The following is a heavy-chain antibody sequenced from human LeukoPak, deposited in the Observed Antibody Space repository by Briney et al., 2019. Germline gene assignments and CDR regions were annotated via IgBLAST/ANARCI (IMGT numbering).Heavy chain of an antibody. V-gene: IGHV3-30-3*01. CDR3: ARDLIGRYTFDY. CDR1: GFTFSDYN. CDR2: MSPDGNKK. J-gene: IGHJ4*02. D-gene: IGHD3-10*01. Sequence: GRSLRLSCAASGFTFSDYNMHWVRQAPGKGWDWVALMSPDGNKKYYADSVKGRFTISRDNSMNTVDLQLNSLRAEDTAVYYCARDLIGRYTFDYCGQGTLVTVSS.